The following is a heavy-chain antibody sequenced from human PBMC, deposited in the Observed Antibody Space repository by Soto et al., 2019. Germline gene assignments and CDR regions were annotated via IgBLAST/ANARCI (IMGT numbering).Heavy chain of an antibody. CDR3: ARGHYGLLWSDP. J-gene: IGHJ5*02. CDR2: ISPYNGDT. CDR1: GYTFTSYS. V-gene: IGHV1-18*04. Sequence: ASVKVSCKASGYTFTSYSFTWVRQAPGQGLEWLGWISPYNGDTRYAQKSQGRVTLTTDTSTSTAYMDLRSLRSDDTAVYFCARGHYGLLWSDPWGQGTLVTVSS. D-gene: IGHD4-17*01.